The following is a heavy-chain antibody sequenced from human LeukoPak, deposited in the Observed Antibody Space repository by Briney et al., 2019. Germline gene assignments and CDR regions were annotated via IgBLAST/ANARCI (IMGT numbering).Heavy chain of an antibody. V-gene: IGHV3-23*01. CDR3: AKELSSSWYNWSDP. J-gene: IGHJ5*02. CDR1: GFTFSSYA. CDR2: ISGRGGST. Sequence: GGSLRLSCAASGFTFSSYAMSWVRQAPGKGLEWVSAISGRGGSTYYADSVKGRFTISRDNSKNTLYLQMNSLRAEDTAVYYCAKELSSSWYNWSDPWGQGTLVTVSS. D-gene: IGHD6-13*01.